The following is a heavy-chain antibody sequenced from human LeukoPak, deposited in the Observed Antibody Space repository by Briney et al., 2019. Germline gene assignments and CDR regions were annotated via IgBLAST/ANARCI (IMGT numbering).Heavy chain of an antibody. CDR2: IKQDGSEK. CDR1: GFTFSSYW. V-gene: IGHV3-7*01. CDR3: ARGGYSSSWYYFDY. Sequence: GGSLRLSCAASGFTFSSYWMSWVRQAPGKGLEWVANIKQDGSEKYYVDSVKGRFTISRDNAKNSLYLQMNSLRAEDTAVYYCARGGYSSSWYYFDYWGQGTLVTVSS. D-gene: IGHD6-13*01. J-gene: IGHJ4*02.